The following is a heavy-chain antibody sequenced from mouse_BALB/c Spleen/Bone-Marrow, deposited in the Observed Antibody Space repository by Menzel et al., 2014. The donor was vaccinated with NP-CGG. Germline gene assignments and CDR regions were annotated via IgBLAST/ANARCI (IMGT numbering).Heavy chain of an antibody. J-gene: IGHJ3*01. CDR2: IDPPNGNT. V-gene: IGHV14-3*02. D-gene: IGHD2-4*01. CDR3: AMITTGAWFAY. Sequence: VQLKESGAELVKPGASVKLSCTASGFNIKDTYLHWVKQGPEQGLEWIGRIDPPNGNTKYDPKFQGKATITADTSSNTAYLQLSSLTSEDTAVYYCAMITTGAWFAYWGQGTLVTVSA. CDR1: GFNIKDTY.